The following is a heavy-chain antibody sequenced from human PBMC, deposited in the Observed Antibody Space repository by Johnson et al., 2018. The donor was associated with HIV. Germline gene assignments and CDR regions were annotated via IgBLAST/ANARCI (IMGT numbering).Heavy chain of an antibody. D-gene: IGHD3-22*01. CDR2: ISYDGSNK. Sequence: VQLVESGGGLVQPGGSLRLSCVASGFTFSSYGMHWVRQAPGKGLEWVAVISYDGSNKYYADSVKGRFTISRDNSKNTLYLQMNSLRAEDTAVYYCAKGIVVGVRAFDIWGQGTMVTVSS. V-gene: IGHV3-30*18. CDR1: GFTFSSYG. CDR3: AKGIVVGVRAFDI. J-gene: IGHJ3*02.